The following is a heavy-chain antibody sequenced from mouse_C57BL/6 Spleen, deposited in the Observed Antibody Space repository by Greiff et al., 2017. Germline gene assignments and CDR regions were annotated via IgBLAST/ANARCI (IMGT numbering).Heavy chain of an antibody. Sequence: VQLQQSGPELVKPGASVKLSCKASGYTFTSYDINWVKQRPGQGLEWIGWIYPRDGSTKYNEKFKGKATLTVDTSSSTAYMELHSLPSEDSAVYCCARAYDYDGAWFAYWGQGTLVTVSA. J-gene: IGHJ3*01. CDR3: ARAYDYDGAWFAY. CDR1: GYTFTSYD. V-gene: IGHV1-85*01. D-gene: IGHD2-4*01. CDR2: IYPRDGST.